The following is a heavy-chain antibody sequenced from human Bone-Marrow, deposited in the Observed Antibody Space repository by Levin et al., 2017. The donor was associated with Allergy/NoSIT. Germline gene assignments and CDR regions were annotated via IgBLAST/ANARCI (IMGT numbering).Heavy chain of an antibody. CDR2: TSYDGSTR. J-gene: IGHJ6*02. CDR3: ARDFGSSGRFYPLDV. V-gene: IGHV3-30*04. CDR1: GFSFSPYA. Sequence: GGSLRLSCVASGFSFSPYAFHWVRQAPGKGLEWVAVTSYDGSTREYADSVKGRFTISRDNSRNTVFLQMNGLSSGDTAVYYCARDFGSSGRFYPLDVWGQGTTVTVSS. D-gene: IGHD6-19*01.